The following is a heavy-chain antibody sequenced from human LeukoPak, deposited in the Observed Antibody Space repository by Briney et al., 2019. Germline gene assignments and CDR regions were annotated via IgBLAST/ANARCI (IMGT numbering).Heavy chain of an antibody. V-gene: IGHV1-18*01. CDR3: ARDRYYDFWSGYFNYYYYMDV. CDR2: ISAYNGNT. Sequence: ASVKVSCKASGYTFTSYSISWVRQAPRQGLKWMGWISAYNGNTNYAQKLQRRVTMTTDTSTSTAYMELRSLRSDDTAVYYCARDRYYDFWSGYFNYYYYMDVWGKGTTVTVSS. D-gene: IGHD3-3*01. CDR1: GYTFTSYS. J-gene: IGHJ6*03.